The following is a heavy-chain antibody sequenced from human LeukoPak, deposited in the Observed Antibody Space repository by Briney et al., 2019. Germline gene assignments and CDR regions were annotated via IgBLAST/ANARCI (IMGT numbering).Heavy chain of an antibody. CDR1: GFTFSSYA. J-gene: IGHJ5*02. Sequence: GGSLRLSCAASGFTFSSYAMSWVRQAPGKGLEWVSAISGSGGSTYYADSVKGRFTISRDNSKNTLYLQMNSLRAEDTAVYYCAKDVRNRGYKAAAGKTPPNWFDPWGQGTLVTVSS. D-gene: IGHD6-13*01. V-gene: IGHV3-23*01. CDR2: ISGSGGST. CDR3: AKDVRNRGYKAAAGKTPPNWFDP.